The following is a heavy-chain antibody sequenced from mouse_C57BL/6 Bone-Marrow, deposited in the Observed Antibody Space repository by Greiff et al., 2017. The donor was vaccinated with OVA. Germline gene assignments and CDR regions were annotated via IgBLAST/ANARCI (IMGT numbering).Heavy chain of an antibody. Sequence: QVQLKQSGAELVRPGTSVKLSCKASGYTFTSYWMHWVKQRPGQGLEWIGVIDPSDSYTNYNQKFKGKATLTVDTSSSTAYMQLSSLTSEDSAVYYCARSHYYGSSYWGQGTLVTVSA. CDR3: ARSHYYGSSY. J-gene: IGHJ3*01. CDR2: IDPSDSYT. CDR1: GYTFTSYW. D-gene: IGHD1-1*01. V-gene: IGHV1-59*01.